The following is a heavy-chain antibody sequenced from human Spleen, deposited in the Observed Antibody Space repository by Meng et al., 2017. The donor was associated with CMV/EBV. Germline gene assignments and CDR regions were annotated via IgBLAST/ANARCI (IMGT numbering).Heavy chain of an antibody. CDR2: ISYDGSNK. CDR1: GFTFSRYA. V-gene: IGHV3-30*04. Sequence: RSLRLSCAASGFTFSRYAMHWVRQAPGKGLEWVAVISYDGSNKYYANSVKGRFTISRDNSKNTLYMEMNSLRVEDTAVYYCVRDQPIWGQGTLVTVSS. D-gene: IGHD2-21*01. CDR3: VRDQPI. J-gene: IGHJ4*02.